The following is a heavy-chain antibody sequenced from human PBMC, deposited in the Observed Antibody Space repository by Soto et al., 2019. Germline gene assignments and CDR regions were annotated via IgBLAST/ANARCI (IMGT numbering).Heavy chain of an antibody. CDR3: ARSQRGRTAFTFDY. V-gene: IGHV4-61*01. CDR2: IYYSGTT. J-gene: IGHJ4*02. Sequence: PSETLSLTCAVSGGSVSNDNHYWSWIRQPPGKGLEWIGYIYYSGTTNYNSYLKSRLSLSVDMSKNQFSLKLASVTAADTAVYFCARSQRGRTAFTFDYWGQGALVTVSS. D-gene: IGHD3-16*01. CDR1: GGSVSNDNHY.